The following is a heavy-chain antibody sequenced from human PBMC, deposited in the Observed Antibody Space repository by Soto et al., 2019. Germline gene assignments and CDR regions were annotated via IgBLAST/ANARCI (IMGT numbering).Heavy chain of an antibody. Sequence: PSETLSLTCAVSGGSFSGYYWGWVRQPPGKGLEWVGEINYSGSTNYNPSLKRRVIISVDTSKNQVSLKVTSVTAADTAMYYCARRNYFYALDVWGQGTTVTVSS. V-gene: IGHV4-34*01. J-gene: IGHJ6*02. CDR3: ARRNYFYALDV. CDR1: GGSFSGYY. CDR2: INYSGST.